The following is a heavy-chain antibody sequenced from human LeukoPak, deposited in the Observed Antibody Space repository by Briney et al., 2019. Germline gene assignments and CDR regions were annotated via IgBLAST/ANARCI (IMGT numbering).Heavy chain of an antibody. CDR3: AKGHYYGSGSLDY. D-gene: IGHD3-10*01. Sequence: PGGSLRLSCAASGFTFSSYGMSCVRQAPGKGLEWVSAIGGRDGSTYYADSVKGRFTISRDNSKNTLYVQMNSLSAEDTAVYYCAKGHYYGSGSLDYWGQGTLVTVSS. CDR1: GFTFSSYG. J-gene: IGHJ4*02. CDR2: IGGRDGST. V-gene: IGHV3-23*01.